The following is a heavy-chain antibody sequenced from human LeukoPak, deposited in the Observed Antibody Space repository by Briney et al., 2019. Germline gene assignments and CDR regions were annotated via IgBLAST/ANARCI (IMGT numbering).Heavy chain of an antibody. Sequence: GGSLRHSCAASGFTFSSYGMSWVRQAPGKGLEWVSAISGSGGSTYYADSVKGRFTISRDNSKNTLYLQMNSLRAEDTAVYYCAKDRHCSSTSCYRGYFDYWGQGTLVTVSS. D-gene: IGHD2-2*01. J-gene: IGHJ4*02. CDR3: AKDRHCSSTSCYRGYFDY. CDR1: GFTFSSYG. CDR2: ISGSGGST. V-gene: IGHV3-23*01.